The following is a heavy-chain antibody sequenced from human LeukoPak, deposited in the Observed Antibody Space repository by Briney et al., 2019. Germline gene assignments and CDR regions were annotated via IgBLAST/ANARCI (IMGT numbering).Heavy chain of an antibody. J-gene: IGHJ4*02. CDR2: ISPYNGNT. Sequence: ASVKVTCKASGYKFTNYGISWVRQAPGQGLEWMGWISPYNGNTIYAQKLQGRVTMTTDTSTSTAYMELRSLRSDDTAVYYCARGSPPRVYYDRSGYYSYYFDYRGQGTLVTVSA. V-gene: IGHV1-18*01. CDR3: ARGSPPRVYYDRSGYYSYYFDY. D-gene: IGHD3-22*01. CDR1: GYKFTNYG.